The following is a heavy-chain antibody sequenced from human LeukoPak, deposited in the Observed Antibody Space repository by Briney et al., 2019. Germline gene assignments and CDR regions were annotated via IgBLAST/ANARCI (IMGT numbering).Heavy chain of an antibody. V-gene: IGHV3-33*06. D-gene: IGHD3-10*01. Sequence: PGGSLRLSCAASEFTFGNSWMSWVRQAPGKGLEWVAVIWYDGTNKYYADSVKGRFTISRDNSKNTLYLQMNSLRAEDTAVYYCTKEGLVRGVIMPTPQYWGQGTLVTVSS. J-gene: IGHJ4*02. CDR2: IWYDGTNK. CDR1: EFTFGNSW. CDR3: TKEGLVRGVIMPTPQY.